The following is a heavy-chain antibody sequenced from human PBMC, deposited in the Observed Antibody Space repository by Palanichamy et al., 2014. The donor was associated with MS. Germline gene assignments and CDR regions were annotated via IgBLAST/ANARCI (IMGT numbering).Heavy chain of an antibody. CDR1: GFSLSTSFMR. CDR2: IDWDDDK. CDR3: ARSAEYFDY. Sequence: QVTLKESGPALVKPTQTVTLTCTFSGFSLSTSFMRVSWIRQPPGKALEWLARIDWDDDKFYSTSLRTRLTISKDTSKNQVVLTMTNMDPVDTATYYCARSAEYFDYWGQGTLVTVSS. J-gene: IGHJ4*02. D-gene: IGHD1-14*01. V-gene: IGHV2-70*04.